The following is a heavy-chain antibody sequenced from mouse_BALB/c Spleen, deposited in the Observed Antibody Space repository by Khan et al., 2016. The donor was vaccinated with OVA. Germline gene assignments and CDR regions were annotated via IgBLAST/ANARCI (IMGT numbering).Heavy chain of an antibody. Sequence: EVELVESGGGLVQPGGSLKLSCAASGFTFSSYGMSWVRQTPDKRLELVATINSNGGSTYYPDSVKGRFTISRDNDKNTLYLQMSSLKSEETAMYYCARMARTINWGQGTTLTVSS. CDR3: ARMARTIN. V-gene: IGHV5-6-3*01. J-gene: IGHJ2*01. CDR1: GFTFSSYG. CDR2: INSNGGST.